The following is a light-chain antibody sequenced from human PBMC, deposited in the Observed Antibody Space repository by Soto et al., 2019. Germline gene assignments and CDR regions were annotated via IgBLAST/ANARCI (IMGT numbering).Light chain of an antibody. J-gene: IGLJ1*01. V-gene: IGLV2-8*01. CDR3: YSYARTNNFV. CDR2: EVS. Sequence: QSVLTQPPSASGSPGQSVTISCTGTSSDVGAYNYVSWYQYHPGRAPTLMIYEVSKRPSGVPDRFSGSKSGNTASLTVSGLQAEDEADYYCYSYARTNNFVFGTGTKVTV. CDR1: SSDVGAYNY.